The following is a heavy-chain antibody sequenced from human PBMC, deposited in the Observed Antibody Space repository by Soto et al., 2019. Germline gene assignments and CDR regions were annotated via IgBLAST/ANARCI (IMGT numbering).Heavy chain of an antibody. CDR3: ARRSLTIFGVVTNWFDP. D-gene: IGHD3-3*01. CDR2: INHSGST. V-gene: IGHV4-34*01. CDR1: GGSFSGYY. J-gene: IGHJ5*02. Sequence: SETLSLTCAVYGGSFSGYYWIWIRQPPGKGLEWIGEINHSGSTNYNPSLKSRVTISVDTSKNQFSLKLSSVTAADTAVYYCARRSLTIFGVVTNWFDPWGQGTLVTVS.